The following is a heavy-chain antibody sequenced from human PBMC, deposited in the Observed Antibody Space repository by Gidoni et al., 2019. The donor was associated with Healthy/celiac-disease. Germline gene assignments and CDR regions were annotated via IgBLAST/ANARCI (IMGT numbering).Heavy chain of an antibody. D-gene: IGHD3-16*01. CDR3: ARGRVMITFGGVPKRNWFDP. Sequence: QVQLQQWGAGLLKPSETLSLTCAVYGGSFSGYYWSWIRQPPGKGLEWIGEINHSGSTNYNPSLKSRVTISVDTSKNQFSLKLSSVTAADTAVYYCARGRVMITFGGVPKRNWFDPWGQGTLVTVSS. CDR2: INHSGST. CDR1: GGSFSGYY. J-gene: IGHJ5*02. V-gene: IGHV4-34*01.